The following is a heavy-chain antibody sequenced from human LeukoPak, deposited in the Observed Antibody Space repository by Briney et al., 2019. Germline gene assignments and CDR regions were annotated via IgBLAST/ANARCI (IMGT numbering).Heavy chain of an antibody. D-gene: IGHD3-10*01. Sequence: SETLSLTCTVSGGSISSYYWSWIRQPPGKGLEWIGYIYYSGSTNYNPSLKSRVTISVDTSKNQFSLKLSSVTPADTAVYYCARGGYYGSGNDFRFDPWGQGTLVTVSS. CDR3: ARGGYYGSGNDFRFDP. CDR1: GGSISSYY. J-gene: IGHJ5*02. V-gene: IGHV4-59*01. CDR2: IYYSGST.